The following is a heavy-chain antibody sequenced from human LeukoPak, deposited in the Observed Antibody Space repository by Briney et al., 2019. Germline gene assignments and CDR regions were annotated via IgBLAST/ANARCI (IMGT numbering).Heavy chain of an antibody. CDR1: GFTFSSYA. Sequence: GGSLRLSCAASGFTFSSYAMSWVRQAPGKGLEWVSAISGSGGSTYYADSVKGRFTISRDNSKNTLYLQMNSLRAEDTAVYYCARDPSLIAVAAYFDYWGQGTLVTVSS. D-gene: IGHD6-19*01. V-gene: IGHV3-23*01. CDR2: ISGSGGST. J-gene: IGHJ4*02. CDR3: ARDPSLIAVAAYFDY.